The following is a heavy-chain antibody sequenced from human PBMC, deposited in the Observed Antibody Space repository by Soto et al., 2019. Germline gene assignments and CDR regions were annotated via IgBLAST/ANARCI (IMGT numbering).Heavy chain of an antibody. CDR2: FYNGST. J-gene: IGHJ5*02. Sequence: PSETLSLTCIVSGASISSRSSYWGWIRQPPGKGLEWVGTFYNGSTYNNPSLKSRVTISVDTSKNQFSLKLSSVAAEDTAIYYCATTRGIAVGGSFDHWGQGTLVTVSS. CDR3: ATTRGIAVGGSFDH. V-gene: IGHV4-39*01. D-gene: IGHD6-13*01. CDR1: GASISSRSSY.